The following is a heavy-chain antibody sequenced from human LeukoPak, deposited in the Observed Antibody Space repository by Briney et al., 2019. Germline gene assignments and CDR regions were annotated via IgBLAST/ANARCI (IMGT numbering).Heavy chain of an antibody. CDR3: ARVLQGWNYEGGNWFDP. J-gene: IGHJ5*02. CDR2: ISAYNGNT. D-gene: IGHD1-7*01. CDR1: GYTFTSYG. V-gene: IGHV1-18*01. Sequence: AASVKVSCKASGYTFTSYGISWVRQAPGQGLEWMGWISAYNGNTNYAQKLQGRVTMTTDTSTSTAYMELRSLRSDDTAVYYCARVLQGWNYEGGNWFDPWGQGTQVTVSS.